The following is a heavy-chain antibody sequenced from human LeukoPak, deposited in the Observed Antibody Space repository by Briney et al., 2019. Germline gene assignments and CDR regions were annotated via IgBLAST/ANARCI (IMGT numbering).Heavy chain of an antibody. J-gene: IGHJ4*02. V-gene: IGHV3-30*18. CDR3: AKDDSSGYYGTH. Sequence: GGSLRLSCAASGFTFSSYGMHWVRQAPGKGLEWVAVISYDGSNKYYADSVRGRFTISRDNSKNTLYLQMNGLRAEDTAVYYCAKDDSSGYYGTHWGQGTLVTVSS. D-gene: IGHD3-22*01. CDR1: GFTFSSYG. CDR2: ISYDGSNK.